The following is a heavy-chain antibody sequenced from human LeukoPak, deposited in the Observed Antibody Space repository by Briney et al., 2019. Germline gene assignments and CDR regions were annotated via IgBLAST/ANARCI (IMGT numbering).Heavy chain of an antibody. J-gene: IGHJ4*02. CDR1: GFTFSRYA. Sequence: GGSLRLSCGASGFTFSRYAMSWVRQAPGKGLEWGSGISGTKGNTYYADSVKGRFTISRDNSKNTVYLQMNSLRAEDTALYYCAKDWEAVSGTPTAIDYWGRGTLVTVSS. D-gene: IGHD6-19*01. V-gene: IGHV3-23*01. CDR3: AKDWEAVSGTPTAIDY. CDR2: ISGTKGNT.